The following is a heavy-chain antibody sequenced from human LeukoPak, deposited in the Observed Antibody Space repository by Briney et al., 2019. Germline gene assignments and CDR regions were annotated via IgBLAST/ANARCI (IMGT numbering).Heavy chain of an antibody. Sequence: PGGSLRLSCAASGFTFSGHWMSWVRQAPGKGLEWVANINQGGSDKYYVDSAKGRFTISRDNANNLLYLQTNSLRGEDTAVYYCTRDRSRAEDDWGQGTLVTVSS. CDR1: GFTFSGHW. V-gene: IGHV3-7*01. J-gene: IGHJ4*02. CDR3: TRDRSRAEDD. D-gene: IGHD1-14*01. CDR2: INQGGSDK.